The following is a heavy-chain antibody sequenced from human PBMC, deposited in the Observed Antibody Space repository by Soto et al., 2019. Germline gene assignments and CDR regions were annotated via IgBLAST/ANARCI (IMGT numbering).Heavy chain of an antibody. D-gene: IGHD3-9*01. J-gene: IGHJ4*02. V-gene: IGHV3-23*04. Sequence: EVQLVESGGGFVQPGESLRLSCAASGFTFSLSAMSWVRQAPGRGLEWVSSISGGGRSTDYAASVKGRFTISRDNSKNAVHLQMNSLRAEDTAVYYCAKGTEYDILTGCDFWGQGGLVTVSS. CDR3: AKGTEYDILTGCDF. CDR1: GFTFSLSA. CDR2: ISGGGRST.